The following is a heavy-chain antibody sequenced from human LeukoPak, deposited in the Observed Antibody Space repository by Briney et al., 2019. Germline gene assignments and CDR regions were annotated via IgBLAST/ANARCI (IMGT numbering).Heavy chain of an antibody. CDR1: GGTFSSYA. J-gene: IGHJ3*02. CDR2: IIPIFGTA. V-gene: IGHV1-69*13. D-gene: IGHD4-17*01. CDR3: ARDWHYGDYINAFDI. Sequence: GASVKVSCKASGGTFSSYAISWVRQAPGQGLEWMGGIIPIFGTANYAQKFQGRVTITADESTSTAYMELSSLRSEDTAVYYCARDWHYGDYINAFDIWGQGTMVTVSS.